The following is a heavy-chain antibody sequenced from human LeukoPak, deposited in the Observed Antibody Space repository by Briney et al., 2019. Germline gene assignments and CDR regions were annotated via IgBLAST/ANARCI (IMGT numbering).Heavy chain of an antibody. J-gene: IGHJ4*02. CDR2: ISAYNGNT. V-gene: IGHV1-18*01. Sequence: ASVKVSCKASGYTFTSYGISWVRQAPGQGLEWMGWISAYNGNTNYAQKLQGRVTMTTDTSTSTAYMELRSLRSDDTAVYYCARDKFIRGWYWGYYFDYWGQGALVTVSS. D-gene: IGHD6-19*01. CDR3: ARDKFIRGWYWGYYFDY. CDR1: GYTFTSYG.